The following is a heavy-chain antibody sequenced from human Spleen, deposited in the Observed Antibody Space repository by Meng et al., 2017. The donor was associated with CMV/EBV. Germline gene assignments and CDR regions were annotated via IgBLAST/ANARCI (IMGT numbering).Heavy chain of an antibody. CDR1: SSSYY. V-gene: IGHV4-39*07. CDR3: ARAFHCSSASCYKTNWFDP. J-gene: IGHJ5*02. Sequence: SSSYYWSWIRQPPGKGVECIGNYYFTGSTYYNPSLKSRVTMSVDTSKSQLSLELTSVTAADTAVYYCARAFHCSSASCYKTNWFDPWGQGILVTVSS. CDR2: YYFTGST. D-gene: IGHD3-22*01.